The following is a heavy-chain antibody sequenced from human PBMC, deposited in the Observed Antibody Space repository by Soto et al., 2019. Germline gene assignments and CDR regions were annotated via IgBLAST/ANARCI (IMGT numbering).Heavy chain of an antibody. J-gene: IGHJ4*02. CDR3: ARDRCTSDSFYARLDD. V-gene: IGHV1-2*02. CDR1: GYTFTAYY. CDR2: INPNSGGT. D-gene: IGHD2-8*02. Sequence: GASVKVSCKASGYTFTAYYVHWVRQAPGQGLEWMGWINPNSGGTNYAQKFQGEFTMTSDTSISTAYMELSSLRSDDTAVYYCARDRCTSDSFYARLDDWGQGTLVTVSS.